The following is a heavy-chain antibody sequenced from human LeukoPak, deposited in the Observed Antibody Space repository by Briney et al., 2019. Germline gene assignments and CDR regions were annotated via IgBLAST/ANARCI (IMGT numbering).Heavy chain of an antibody. V-gene: IGHV3-7*01. D-gene: IGHD1-1*01. CDR2: MNQDGSEK. Sequence: QPGGSLRLSCAASGFTFSRYWMNWARQAPGKGLEWVAFMNQDGSEKYCVDSVKGRFTISRDNAKNSLYLQMNSLRAEDTAVYYCTSGNYLDHWGQGTLVTVSS. J-gene: IGHJ4*02. CDR1: GFTFSRYW. CDR3: TSGNYLDH.